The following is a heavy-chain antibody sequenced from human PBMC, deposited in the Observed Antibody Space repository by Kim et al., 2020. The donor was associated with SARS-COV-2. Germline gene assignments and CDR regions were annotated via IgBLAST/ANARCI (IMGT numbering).Heavy chain of an antibody. V-gene: IGHV4-59*13. CDR1: DSPISSYY. J-gene: IGHJ4*01. Sequence: SETLSLTCAVYDSPISSYYMSWIRQPPGKGLEWMGYIYFNGNTNYNPSLKSRVTISVNTSNNHFSLKLSSVTAADTAGYYCAGTALHDYGDYSPSFDFWG. D-gene: IGHD4-17*01. CDR3: AGTALHDYGDYSPSFDF. CDR2: IYFNGNT.